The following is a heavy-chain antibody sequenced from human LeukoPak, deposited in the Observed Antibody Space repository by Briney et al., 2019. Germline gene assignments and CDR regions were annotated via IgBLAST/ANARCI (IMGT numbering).Heavy chain of an antibody. CDR2: ISDSGDST. CDR3: VKDQEPHMVGNAVSI. CDR1: GLPFTNYA. D-gene: IGHD2-15*01. J-gene: IGHJ3*02. Sequence: GGSLRLSCAASGLPFTNYAMNWVRQAPGKGLEWVSTISDSGDSTYYADSVKGRFTFSRDISTNTWYLQMKSLRAAGTALYYSVKDQEPHMVGNAVSISGQGEVVTASS. V-gene: IGHV3-23*01.